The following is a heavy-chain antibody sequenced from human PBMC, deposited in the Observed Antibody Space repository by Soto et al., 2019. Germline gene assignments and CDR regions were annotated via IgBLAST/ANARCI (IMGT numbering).Heavy chain of an antibody. J-gene: IGHJ4*02. Sequence: QVQLVESGGGVVQPGRSLRLSCAASGFTFSRYGMHWVRQAPGKGLNWVAFMSYDGSNKYYADSVKGRFTISRDNSKNTLYLQMNSLRPEDTAVYYCASQGSGFEDWGQGTLVTVSP. CDR2: MSYDGSNK. D-gene: IGHD3-10*01. CDR1: GFTFSRYG. V-gene: IGHV3-30*03. CDR3: ASQGSGFED.